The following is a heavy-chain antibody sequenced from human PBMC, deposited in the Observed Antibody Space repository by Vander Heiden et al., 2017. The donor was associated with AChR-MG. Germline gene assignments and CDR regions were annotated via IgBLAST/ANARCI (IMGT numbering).Heavy chain of an antibody. CDR2: ISYDGSNK. Sequence: QVQLVESGGGVVQPGRSLRLYCAASGFPFSSYGMHWVRQAPGKGLEWVAVISYDGSNKYYADSVKGRFTISRDNSKNTLYLQMNSLRAEDTAVYYCAKGGATTDYFDYWGQGTLVTVSS. CDR3: AKGGATTDYFDY. CDR1: GFPFSSYG. D-gene: IGHD1-26*01. J-gene: IGHJ4*02. V-gene: IGHV3-30*18.